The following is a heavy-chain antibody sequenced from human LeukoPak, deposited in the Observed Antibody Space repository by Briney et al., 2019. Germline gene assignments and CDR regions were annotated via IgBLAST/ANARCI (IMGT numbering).Heavy chain of an antibody. D-gene: IGHD2-2*01. J-gene: IGHJ6*02. CDR1: GFTFSSYA. V-gene: IGHV3-30-3*01. CDR3: ARDIVVVPAATDYYYGMDV. CDR2: ISYDGSNK. Sequence: GGSLRLSCAASGFTFSSYAMHWVRQAPGKGLEWVAVISYDGSNKYYADSVKGRFTISKDNSKNTLYLQMNSLRAEDTAVYYCARDIVVVPAATDYYYGMDVWGQGTLVTVSS.